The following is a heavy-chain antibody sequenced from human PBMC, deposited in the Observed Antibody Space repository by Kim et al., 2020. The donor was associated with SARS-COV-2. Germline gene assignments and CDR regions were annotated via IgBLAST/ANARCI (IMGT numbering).Heavy chain of an antibody. Sequence: GGSLRLSCAASGFTFSSYAMSWVRQAPGKGLEWVSAISGSGGSTYYADSVKGRFTISRDNSKNTLYLQMNSLRAEDTAIYYCAKDLEGSGSFYYYYYGMDVWGQGTTVTVSS. CDR3: AKDLEGSGSFYYYYYGMDV. J-gene: IGHJ6*02. D-gene: IGHD3-10*01. CDR1: GFTFSSYA. V-gene: IGHV3-23*01. CDR2: ISGSGGST.